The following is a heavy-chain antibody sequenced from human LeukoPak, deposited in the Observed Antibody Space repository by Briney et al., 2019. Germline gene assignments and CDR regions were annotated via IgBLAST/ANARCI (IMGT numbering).Heavy chain of an antibody. J-gene: IGHJ4*02. CDR3: ARESGDWGSFDY. D-gene: IGHD7-27*01. CDR2: INPNSGGT. V-gene: IGHV1-2*02. CDR1: GYTFTGYY. Sequence: ASVKVSCKASGYTFTGYYMHWVRQAPGQGLEWMGWINPNSGGTNYAQKFQGRVTMTRDTSISTAYMEQSRLRSDDTAVYYCARESGDWGSFDYWGQGTLVTVSS.